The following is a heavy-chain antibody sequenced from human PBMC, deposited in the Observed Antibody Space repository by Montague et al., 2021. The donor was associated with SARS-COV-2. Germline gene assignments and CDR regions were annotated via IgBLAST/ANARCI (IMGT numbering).Heavy chain of an antibody. D-gene: IGHD2-2*01. Sequence: SETLSLTCTVSGGSIGSGTYYWGWVRQPPGKGLEWIGEINHSGSTNYNPSLKSRVTISVDTSKNQFSLKLSSVTAADTAVYYCTREGYQVLWSGYYYYGMDVWGQGTTVTVSS. CDR2: INHSGST. V-gene: IGHV4-39*07. J-gene: IGHJ6*02. CDR3: TREGYQVLWSGYYYYGMDV. CDR1: GGSIGSGTYY.